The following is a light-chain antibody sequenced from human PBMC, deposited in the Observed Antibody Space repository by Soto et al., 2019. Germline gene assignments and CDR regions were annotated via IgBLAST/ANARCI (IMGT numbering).Light chain of an antibody. Sequence: QSALTQPPSASGSPGQSVTISCTGTNSDAGGSTYVSWYQQHPGKAPKLVIYEVIKRPSGVPDRFSGSRSGTSASLAISGLQSDDEADYYCATWDDSLNGWVFGGGTQLTVL. CDR1: NSDAGGSTY. V-gene: IGLV2-8*01. CDR2: EVI. J-gene: IGLJ3*02. CDR3: ATWDDSLNGWV.